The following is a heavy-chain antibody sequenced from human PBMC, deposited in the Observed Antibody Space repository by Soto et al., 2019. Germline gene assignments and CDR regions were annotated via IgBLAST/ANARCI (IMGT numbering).Heavy chain of an antibody. D-gene: IGHD3-9*01. V-gene: IGHV4-39*01. CDR3: GKVLTGANRNSDFDN. CDR2: IYFDGST. CDR1: PTCLTSNFYD. J-gene: IGHJ4*02. Sequence: SVTLPLPSSLSPTCLTSNFYDWGCIPRTPGKGREWIASIYFDGSTYYKASLKCRVTLSLDTAKNQFSLYMTSATASDTAVVYWGKVLTGANRNSDFDNWGQGTLVTV.